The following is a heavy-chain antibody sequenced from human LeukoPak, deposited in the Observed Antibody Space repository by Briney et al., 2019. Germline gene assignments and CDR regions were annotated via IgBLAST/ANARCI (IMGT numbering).Heavy chain of an antibody. CDR1: GCTFSSYA. CDR2: ISGSGGST. CDR3: ANGPRDY. V-gene: IGHV3-23*01. Sequence: PGGSLRLSCAASGCTFSSYAMSRVRQAPGKGLEWVSAISGSGGSTYYADSVKGRFTISRYNSKNTLDLQMNSLRAEDTAVYYCANGPRDYWGQGTLVTVSS. J-gene: IGHJ4*02.